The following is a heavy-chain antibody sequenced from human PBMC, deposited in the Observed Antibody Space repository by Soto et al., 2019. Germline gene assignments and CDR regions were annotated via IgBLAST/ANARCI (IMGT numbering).Heavy chain of an antibody. J-gene: IGHJ6*02. CDR1: GFIFDDYA. CDR3: AKDISGRGSFYYYFGMDV. CDR2: ISWNGGSI. Sequence: EGQLVESGGGLVQPGRSLRLSCAASGFIFDDYAMHWVRQAPGKGLEWVSGISWNGGSIGYADSVKARFTISRDNGKNLLYLQMNSLRAEDTAFYYCAKDISGRGSFYYYFGMDVWGQGTTVTVSS. V-gene: IGHV3-9*01. D-gene: IGHD1-26*01.